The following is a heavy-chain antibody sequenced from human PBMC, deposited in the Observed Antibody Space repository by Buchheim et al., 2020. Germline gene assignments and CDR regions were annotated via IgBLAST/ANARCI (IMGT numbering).Heavy chain of an antibody. CDR2: INHSGST. Sequence: QVQLQQWGAGLLKPSETLSLTCAVYGGSFSGYYWSWIRQPPGKGLEWIGEINHSGSTNYNPSLKSRVTISVDTSKNQFSLKLSSVTAAYTAVYYCARGWDGGYNWFDPWDQGTL. CDR3: ARGWDGGYNWFDP. J-gene: IGHJ5*02. V-gene: IGHV4-34*01. D-gene: IGHD3-16*01. CDR1: GGSFSGYY.